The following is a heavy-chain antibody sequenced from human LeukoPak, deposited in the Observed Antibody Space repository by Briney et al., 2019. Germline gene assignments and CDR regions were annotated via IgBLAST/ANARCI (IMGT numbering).Heavy chain of an antibody. J-gene: IGHJ4*02. CDR3: ARDRGYCSGGSCYENDY. CDR2: ISSSSSYI. D-gene: IGHD2-15*01. CDR1: GFTFSSYS. V-gene: IGHV3-21*01. Sequence: GGSLRLSCAASGFTFSSYSMNWIRQAPGKGLEWVSSISSSSSYIYYADSVKGRFTISRDNAKNSLYLQMNSLRAEDTAVYYCARDRGYCSGGSCYENDYWGQGTLVTVSS.